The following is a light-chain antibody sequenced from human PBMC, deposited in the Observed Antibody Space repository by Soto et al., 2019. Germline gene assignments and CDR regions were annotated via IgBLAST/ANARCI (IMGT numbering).Light chain of an antibody. V-gene: IGLV2-18*02. Sequence: QSVLTQPPSVSGSHGQSVTISCSGTSSDVGSYNRVSWYQQAPGTAPKVMIYEVSNRPSGVPDRFSGSKSGNTASLTISGLQPEDEADYYCYSFTTSNTYVFGTGIKVTVL. CDR1: SSDVGSYNR. CDR3: YSFTTSNTYV. J-gene: IGLJ1*01. CDR2: EVS.